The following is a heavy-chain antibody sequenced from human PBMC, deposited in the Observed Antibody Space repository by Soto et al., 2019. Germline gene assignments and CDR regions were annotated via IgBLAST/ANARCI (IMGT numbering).Heavy chain of an antibody. CDR1: GYTFTSYA. D-gene: IGHD3-22*01. Sequence: ASVKVSCKASGYTFTSYAMHWGRQAPGQRLEWMGWINAGNGNTKYSQKFQGRVTITRDTSASTAYMELSSLRSEDTAVYYCARDTSYDSSARDDYWGQGTLVTVSS. CDR2: INAGNGNT. J-gene: IGHJ4*02. CDR3: ARDTSYDSSARDDY. V-gene: IGHV1-3*01.